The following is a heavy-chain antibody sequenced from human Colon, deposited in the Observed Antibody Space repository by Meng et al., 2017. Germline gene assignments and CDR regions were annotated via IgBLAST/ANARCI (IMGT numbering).Heavy chain of an antibody. V-gene: IGHV4-31*03. CDR1: GGSISTSGHW. D-gene: IGHD3-22*01. CDR3: ARDMSGGYYWFDP. J-gene: IGHJ5*02. CDR2: VFYSGST. Sequence: QGQLQESGLGLVKPSQTLSLTCTVSGGSISTSGHWWSWIRQHPGKGLEWIGYVFYSGSTQYNPSLKSRVSISVDTSKNQFSLKLYSMTAADTAVYYCARDMSGGYYWFDPWGQGTLVTVSS.